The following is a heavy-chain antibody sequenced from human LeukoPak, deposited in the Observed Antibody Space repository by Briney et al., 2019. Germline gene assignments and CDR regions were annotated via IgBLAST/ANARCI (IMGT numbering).Heavy chain of an antibody. D-gene: IGHD2-8*02. J-gene: IGHJ4*02. CDR3: ATYRQVLLPFES. Sequence: PGGSLRLSCAASGFTFSSYAMSWVRQAPGKGLEWVSAIGSSGGSTYYADSVKGRFTISRDNSKNTLYLQMNSLRAEDTAIYYCATYRQVLLPFESWGQGTLVTVSS. CDR2: IGSSGGST. CDR1: GFTFSSYA. V-gene: IGHV3-23*01.